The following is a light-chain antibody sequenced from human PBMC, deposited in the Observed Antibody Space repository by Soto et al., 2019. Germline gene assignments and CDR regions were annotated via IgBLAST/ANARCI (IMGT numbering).Light chain of an antibody. V-gene: IGKV1-5*01. CDR2: DAS. CDR3: QQYNSYPWT. CDR1: QSISSW. Sequence: QMTQSPSTMSASVGDRFTITCGASQSISSWLAWYQQKPGKAPKLLIYDASSLESGVPSRFSGSGSGTEFTLTISSLQPDDFATYYCQQYNSYPWTFGQGTRWIS. J-gene: IGKJ1*01.